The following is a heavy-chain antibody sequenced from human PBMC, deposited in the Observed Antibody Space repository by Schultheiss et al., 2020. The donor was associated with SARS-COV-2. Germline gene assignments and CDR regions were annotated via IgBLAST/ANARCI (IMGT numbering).Heavy chain of an antibody. CDR2: IDWDDDK. CDR1: GFSLSTSGMR. V-gene: IGHV2-70*04. CDR3: ARLQLSQWPNLWDYFDY. Sequence: SGPTLVKPTQTLTLTCTFSGFSLSTSGMRVSWIRQPPGKALEWLARIDWDDDKFYSTSLKTRLTISKDTSKNQVVLTMTNMDPVDTATYYCARLQLSQWPNLWDYFDYWGQGTLVTVSS. D-gene: IGHD6-19*01. J-gene: IGHJ4*02.